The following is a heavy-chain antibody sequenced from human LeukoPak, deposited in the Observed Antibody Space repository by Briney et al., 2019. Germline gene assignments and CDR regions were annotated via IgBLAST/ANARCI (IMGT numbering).Heavy chain of an antibody. J-gene: IGHJ2*01. CDR1: GFTFSDYN. Sequence: PGGSLRLSCVASGFTFSDYNMSWSRWAPGVGLQWFSYISSSSSYTNYADSVKGRFTISRDNAKNSLYLQMNSLRAEDTAVYYCARVVTMVRGVITHYWYFDLWGRGTLVTVSS. D-gene: IGHD3-10*01. CDR2: ISSSSSYT. CDR3: ARVVTMVRGVITHYWYFDL. V-gene: IGHV3-11*05.